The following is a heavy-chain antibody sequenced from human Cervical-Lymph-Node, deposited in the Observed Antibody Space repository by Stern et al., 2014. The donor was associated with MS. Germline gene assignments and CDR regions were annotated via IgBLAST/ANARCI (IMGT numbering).Heavy chain of an antibody. V-gene: IGHV4-61*01. CDR3: ARDLGSLDH. CDR1: GDSVSSSSHY. Sequence: QVQLVESGPGLVKPSETLSLTCTVSGDSVSSSSHYWSWIRQPPGRRLEWIGYIHYSGRTNYNPSLKSRLTISLDTSKNHFSLELKSVTAADTAVYYCARDLGSLDHWGQGTLVTVSS. CDR2: IHYSGRT. D-gene: IGHD6-13*01. J-gene: IGHJ4*02.